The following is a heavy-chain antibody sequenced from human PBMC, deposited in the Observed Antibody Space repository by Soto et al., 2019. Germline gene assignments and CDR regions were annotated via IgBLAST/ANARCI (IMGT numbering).Heavy chain of an antibody. CDR1: GGSISSYY. J-gene: IGHJ5*02. CDR2: IYYSGST. Sequence: PSETLSLTCTVSGGSISSYYWSWIRQPPGKGLEWIGYIYYSGSTNYNPSLKSRVTISVDTSKNQFSLKLSSVTAADTAVYYCARDRSSSWSFDPWGQGTLVTVSS. CDR3: ARDRSSSWSFDP. D-gene: IGHD6-13*01. V-gene: IGHV4-59*01.